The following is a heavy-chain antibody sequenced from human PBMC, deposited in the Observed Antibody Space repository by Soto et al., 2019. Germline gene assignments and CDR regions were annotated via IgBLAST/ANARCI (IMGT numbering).Heavy chain of an antibody. V-gene: IGHV4-31*03. CDR3: ASIYDSSGYYYGNNWFDP. J-gene: IGHJ5*02. D-gene: IGHD3-22*01. CDR2: IYDSGST. CDR1: GASISSGDYY. Sequence: QVQLQESGPGLVKPSQTLSLTCSVSGASISSGDYYWSWIRQHPGKGLEWIGYIYDSGSTYYNPSLKSRVTISVDTSKNQFSLKLSSVTAADTAVYYCASIYDSSGYYYGNNWFDPWGQRTLVTVSS.